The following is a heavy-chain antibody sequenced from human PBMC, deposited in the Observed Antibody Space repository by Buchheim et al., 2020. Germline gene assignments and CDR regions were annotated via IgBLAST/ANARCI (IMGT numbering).Heavy chain of an antibody. D-gene: IGHD2-2*01. Sequence: EVQLVESGGALVQPGGSLRLSCAASGFTFSNYEMNWVRQAPGKGLEWVSYITSSGNAIYYADSVKGRFTISRDNAKRSLYLQMNSLRADDTAVDYCASGYVFWGQGTL. J-gene: IGHJ4*02. V-gene: IGHV3-48*03. CDR3: ASGYVF. CDR1: GFTFSNYE. CDR2: ITSSGNAI.